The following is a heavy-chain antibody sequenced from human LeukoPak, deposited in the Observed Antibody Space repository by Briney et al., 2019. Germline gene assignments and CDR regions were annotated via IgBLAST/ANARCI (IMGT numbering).Heavy chain of an antibody. CDR2: IYYSGST. Sequence: SQTLSLTCTVSGGSICSDDYYWSWIRQPPEKGLEWIGYIYYSGSTYYNASLRSRITISVDTSKNQFSLKLSSVTAADTAVYFCARGTRYCTNTSCYKTAMDVWGQGTTVTVSS. J-gene: IGHJ6*02. V-gene: IGHV4-30-4*01. D-gene: IGHD2-2*02. CDR1: GGSICSDDYY. CDR3: ARGTRYCTNTSCYKTAMDV.